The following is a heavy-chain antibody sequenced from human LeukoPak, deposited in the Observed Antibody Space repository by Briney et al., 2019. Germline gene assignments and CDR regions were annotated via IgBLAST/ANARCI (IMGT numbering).Heavy chain of an antibody. J-gene: IGHJ3*01. CDR1: GGSISSYY. CDR3: VRASVDTGGAFDV. Sequence: SETLSLTCTVSGGSISSYYWSWIRQPPGKGLEWIGYIYYSGSTNYNPSLESRVTTSRDTPKSQFSLKLSSMTAADTAIYYCVRASVDTGGAFDVWGQGTVVTVSS. CDR2: IYYSGST. D-gene: IGHD2-8*02. V-gene: IGHV4-59*01.